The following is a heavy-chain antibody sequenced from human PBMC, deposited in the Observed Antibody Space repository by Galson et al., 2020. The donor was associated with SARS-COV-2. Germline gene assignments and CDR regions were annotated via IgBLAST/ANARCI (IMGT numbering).Heavy chain of an antibody. D-gene: IGHD3-10*01. CDR3: VGRGFGELLYVY. Sequence: SETLSITCAVSGGSISSSNWWSWVRKPPGKGLEWIGEIYHSGSTNYNPSLKSRVNISVDKSKNQFSLKLSSVTAADTAVYYCVGRGFGELLYVYWGQGTLVTVSS. J-gene: IGHJ4*02. V-gene: IGHV4-4*02. CDR1: GGSISSSNW. CDR2: IYHSGST.